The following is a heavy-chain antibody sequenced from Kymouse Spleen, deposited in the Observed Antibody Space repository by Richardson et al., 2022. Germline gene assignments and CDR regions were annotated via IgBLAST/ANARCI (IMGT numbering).Heavy chain of an antibody. V-gene: IGHV4-34*01. CDR3: ARGLTGLFDY. CDR2: INHSGST. D-gene: IGHD7-27*02. J-gene: IGHJ4*02. CDR1: GGSFSGYY. Sequence: QVQLQQWGAGLLKPSETLSLTCAVYGGSFSGYYWSWIRQPPGKGLEWIGEINHSGSTNYNPSLKSRVTISVDTSKNQFSLKLSSVTAADTAVYYCARGLTGLFDYWGQGTLVTVSS.